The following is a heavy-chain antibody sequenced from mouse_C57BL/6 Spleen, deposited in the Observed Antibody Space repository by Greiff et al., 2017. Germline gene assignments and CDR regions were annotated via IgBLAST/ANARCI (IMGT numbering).Heavy chain of an antibody. Sequence: QVQLQQPGAELVRPGSSVKLSCKASGYTFTSYWMHWVKQRPIQGLEWIGNIDPSDSETHYNQKFKDKATLTVDKSSSTAYMQLSSLTSEDSAVYYCARGVTLYDFDYWGQGTTLTVSS. CDR3: ARGVTLYDFDY. CDR1: GYTFTSYW. J-gene: IGHJ2*01. CDR2: IDPSDSET. V-gene: IGHV1-52*01. D-gene: IGHD2-1*01.